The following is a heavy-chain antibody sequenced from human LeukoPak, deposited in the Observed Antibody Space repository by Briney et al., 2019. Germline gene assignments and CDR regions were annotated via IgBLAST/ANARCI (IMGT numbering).Heavy chain of an antibody. CDR3: AREYRSSSWYISVPSGY. D-gene: IGHD6-13*01. V-gene: IGHV3-33*01. CDR2: IWYDGSNK. Sequence: PGRSLRLSCAASGFTFSSYGMHWVRQAPGKGLEWVAVIWYDGSNKYYADSVKGRFTISRDNSKNTLYLQMNSLRAEDTAVYYCAREYRSSSWYISVPSGYWGQGTLVTVSS. J-gene: IGHJ4*02. CDR1: GFTFSSYG.